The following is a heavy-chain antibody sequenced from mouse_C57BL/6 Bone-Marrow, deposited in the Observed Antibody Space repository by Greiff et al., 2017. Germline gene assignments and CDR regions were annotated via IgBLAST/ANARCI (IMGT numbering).Heavy chain of an antibody. J-gene: IGHJ4*01. Sequence: QVQLQQSGPELVKPGASLKISCKASGYAFSSSWMNWVQQRPGKGLEWIGRIYPGDGDTNYNGKFKGKATLTADKSSSTAYMQLSSLTSEDSAVCFCASTSTFGYWGQGTSVTVSA. CDR1: GYAFSSSW. CDR3: ASTSTFGY. D-gene: IGHD5-5*01. CDR2: IYPGDGDT. V-gene: IGHV1-82*01.